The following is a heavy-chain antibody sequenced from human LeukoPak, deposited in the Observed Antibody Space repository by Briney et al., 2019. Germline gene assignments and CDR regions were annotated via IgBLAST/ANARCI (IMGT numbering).Heavy chain of an antibody. D-gene: IGHD5-18*01. CDR1: GFTFSSYA. J-gene: IGHJ4*02. CDR3: ARDLTTSMAYYFDC. V-gene: IGHV3-21*01. CDR2: ISSSGSYI. Sequence: GGSLTLSCAASGFTFSSYAMNWVRQAPGKGLEWVSFISSSGSYIYYADSVKGRFTISRDNAKNSLYLQMNSLRAEDTAVYYCARDLTTSMAYYFDCWGQGTLVTVSS.